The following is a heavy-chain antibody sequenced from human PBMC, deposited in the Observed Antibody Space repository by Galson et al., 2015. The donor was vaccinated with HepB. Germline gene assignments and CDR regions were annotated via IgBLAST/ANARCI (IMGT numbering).Heavy chain of an antibody. CDR2: ISYDGSNK. CDR1: GFTFSSYA. D-gene: IGHD6-13*01. V-gene: IGHV3-30-3*01. Sequence: SLRLSCAASGFTFSSYAMHWVRQAPGKGLEWVAVISYDGSNKYYADSVKGRFTISRDNSKNTLYLQMNSLRAEDTAVYYCARGGLGAGTRWFDPWGQGTLVTVSS. CDR3: ARGGLGAGTRWFDP. J-gene: IGHJ5*02.